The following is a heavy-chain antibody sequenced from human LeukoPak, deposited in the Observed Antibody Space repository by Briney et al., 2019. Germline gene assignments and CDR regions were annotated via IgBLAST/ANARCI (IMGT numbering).Heavy chain of an antibody. Sequence: GGSLRLSCAASGFTFSSYAMSWVRQAPGKGLEWVSAISGSGGSTYYADSVKGRFTISRDNSKNTLYLQMNSLRAEDTAVYYCARGGYDILTGYDLDYWGQGTLVTVSS. D-gene: IGHD3-9*01. CDR3: ARGGYDILTGYDLDY. J-gene: IGHJ4*02. CDR2: ISGSGGST. CDR1: GFTFSSYA. V-gene: IGHV3-23*01.